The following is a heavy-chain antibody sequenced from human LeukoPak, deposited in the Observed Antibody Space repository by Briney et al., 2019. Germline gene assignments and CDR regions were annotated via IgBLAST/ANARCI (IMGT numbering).Heavy chain of an antibody. Sequence: ASVKVSCKASGYTFTSNGISWVRQAPGQGLERMGWISAYNDHRNYAQNLQGRVTMTTGTSTSTAYMELRSLRSGDTAVYYCARDIGNSGNWYYFDYWGQGTLVTVSS. D-gene: IGHD6-13*01. CDR1: GYTFTSNG. J-gene: IGHJ4*02. V-gene: IGHV1-18*01. CDR2: ISAYNDHR. CDR3: ARDIGNSGNWYYFDY.